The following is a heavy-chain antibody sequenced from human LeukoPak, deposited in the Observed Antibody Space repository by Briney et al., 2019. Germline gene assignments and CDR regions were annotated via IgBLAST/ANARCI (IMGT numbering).Heavy chain of an antibody. D-gene: IGHD5-12*01. J-gene: IGHJ5*02. V-gene: IGHV3-64D*06. CDR1: GFTFISFG. CDR3: AKDRGRAGDCFDP. Sequence: GGSLRLSCSASGFTFISFGIHWARQAPESGLEYDSDISVNGGSTYYTDSVEGSFTMSTDNSKKTVYIQMDSQRIQGTDIYDRAKDRGRAGDCFDPWGQGTLVTVSS. CDR2: ISVNGGST.